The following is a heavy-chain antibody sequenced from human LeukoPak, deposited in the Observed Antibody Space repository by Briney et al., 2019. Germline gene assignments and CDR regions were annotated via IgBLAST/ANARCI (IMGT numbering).Heavy chain of an antibody. CDR3: AKDQVDLGYYYYYGMDV. D-gene: IGHD3-9*01. CDR1: GFTFSSYG. CDR2: ISYDGSNK. V-gene: IGHV3-30*18. Sequence: GRSLRPSCAASGFTFSSYGMHWVRQAPGKWLEWVAVISYDGSNKYYADSVKGRFTISRDNSKNTLYLQMNSLRAEDTAVYYCAKDQVDLGYYYYYGMDVWGKGTTVTVSS. J-gene: IGHJ6*04.